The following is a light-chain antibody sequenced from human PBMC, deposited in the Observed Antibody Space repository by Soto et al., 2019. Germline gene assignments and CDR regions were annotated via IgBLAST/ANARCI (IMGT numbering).Light chain of an antibody. CDR2: DAS. Sequence: DIVLTQSPATLSLSPGERATLSCRASQSVSTYVAWYQQKPGQAPRLLIYDASNRATGIPARFSGSGSGTDFTLTISSLEPEDFAVYYCQQRSNWPPITFGQGTRLEI. J-gene: IGKJ5*01. CDR1: QSVSTY. V-gene: IGKV3-11*01. CDR3: QQRSNWPPIT.